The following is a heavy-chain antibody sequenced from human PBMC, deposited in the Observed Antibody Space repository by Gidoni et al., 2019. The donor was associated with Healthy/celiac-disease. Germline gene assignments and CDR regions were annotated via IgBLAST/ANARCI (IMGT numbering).Heavy chain of an antibody. CDR2: ISGSGGST. V-gene: IGHV3-23*01. CDR3: AKAISSGYYLFDY. D-gene: IGHD3-22*01. J-gene: IGHJ4*02. Sequence: EVQLLESGGGLVQPGRSLRLSCAASGFTFSSYAMSWVRQAPGKGLEWVSAISGSGGSTYYADSVKGRFTISRDNFKNTLYLQMNSLRAEDTAVYYCAKAISSGYYLFDYWGQGTLVTVSS. CDR1: GFTFSSYA.